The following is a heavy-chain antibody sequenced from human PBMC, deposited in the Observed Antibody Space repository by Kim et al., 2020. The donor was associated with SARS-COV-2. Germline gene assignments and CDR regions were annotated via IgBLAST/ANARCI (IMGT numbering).Heavy chain of an antibody. V-gene: IGHV3-48*02. CDR3: ARDSQVLRYFDWLFTPPGIDY. Sequence: GGSLRLSCAASGFTFSSYSMNWVRQAPGKGLEWVSYISSSSSTIYYADSVKGRFTISRDNAKNSLYLQMNSLRDEDTAVYYCARDSQVLRYFDWLFTPPGIDYWGQGTLVTVSS. J-gene: IGHJ4*02. D-gene: IGHD3-9*01. CDR1: GFTFSSYS. CDR2: ISSSSSTI.